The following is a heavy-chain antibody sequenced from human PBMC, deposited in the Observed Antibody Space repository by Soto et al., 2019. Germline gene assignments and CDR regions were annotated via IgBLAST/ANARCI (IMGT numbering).Heavy chain of an antibody. J-gene: IGHJ6*02. D-gene: IGHD2-15*01. V-gene: IGHV1-69*13. Sequence: ASVKVSCKASGGTFSSYAISWVRQAPGQGLEWMGGIIPIFGTANYAQKFQGRVTITADESTSTAYMELSSLRSEDTAVYYCARLGYCSGGSCYAYRPSQYYGMDVWGQGTTVTVSS. CDR1: GGTFSSYA. CDR2: IIPIFGTA. CDR3: ARLGYCSGGSCYAYRPSQYYGMDV.